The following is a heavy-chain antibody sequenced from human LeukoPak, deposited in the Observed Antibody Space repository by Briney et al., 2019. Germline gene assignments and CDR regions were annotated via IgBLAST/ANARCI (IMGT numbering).Heavy chain of an antibody. CDR3: QRDFMTAAGIH. CDR1: GFTFSSYW. J-gene: IGHJ4*02. D-gene: IGHD6-13*01. CDR2: INYDGSDT. Sequence: GGSLRLSCAASGFTFSSYWMHWVRQAAGKGLVWVSGINYDGSDTRYADTVKGRFTISRDNAKNTLYLQMNSLRAEDTAVYYCQRDFMTAAGIHWGQGTLVTVSS. V-gene: IGHV3-74*01.